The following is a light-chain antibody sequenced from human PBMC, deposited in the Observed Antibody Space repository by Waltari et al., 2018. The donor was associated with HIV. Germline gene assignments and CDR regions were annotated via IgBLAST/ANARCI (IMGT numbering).Light chain of an antibody. V-gene: IGLV1-44*01. CDR2: SNN. CDR1: RSNIGSNI. Sequence: QSVLTQPPSASGTPGQRVTISCSGSRSNIGSNIVNWYQQLPGTAPKLLSYSNNQRPSGVPDRFSGSKSGTSASLAISGLQSEDEADYYCAAWDDSLNGWVFGGGTRLTVL. CDR3: AAWDDSLNGWV. J-gene: IGLJ3*02.